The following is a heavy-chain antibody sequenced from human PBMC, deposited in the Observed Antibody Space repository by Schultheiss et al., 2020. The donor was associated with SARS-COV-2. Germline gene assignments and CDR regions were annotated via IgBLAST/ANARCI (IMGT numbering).Heavy chain of an antibody. Sequence: GGSLRLSCAASGFTFSSYAMSWVRQAPGKGLEWVSAISGSGGSTYYADSVKGRFTISRDNSKNTLYLQMSSLRAEDTAVYYCARASQQWLAYDYWGQGTLVTVSS. CDR1: GFTFSSYA. V-gene: IGHV3-23*01. D-gene: IGHD6-19*01. J-gene: IGHJ4*02. CDR3: ARASQQWLAYDY. CDR2: ISGSGGST.